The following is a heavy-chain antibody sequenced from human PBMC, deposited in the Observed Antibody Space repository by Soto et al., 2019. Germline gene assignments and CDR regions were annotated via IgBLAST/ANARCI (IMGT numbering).Heavy chain of an antibody. CDR1: GGSISSYY. V-gene: IGHV4-59*01. CDR3: ARLPYSSSWYRVWYFDL. J-gene: IGHJ2*01. D-gene: IGHD6-13*01. CDR2: IYYSGST. Sequence: PSETLSLTCTVSGGSISSYYWSWIRQPPGKGLEWIGYIYYSGSTNYNPSLKSRVTISVDTSKNQFSLKLSSVTAADTAVYYCARLPYSSSWYRVWYFDLWGRGTLVTVSS.